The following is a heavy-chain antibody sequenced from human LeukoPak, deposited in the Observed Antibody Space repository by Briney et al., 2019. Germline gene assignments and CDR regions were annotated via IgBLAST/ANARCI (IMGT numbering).Heavy chain of an antibody. CDR3: AKAQWLAPDYFEY. D-gene: IGHD6-19*01. J-gene: IGHJ4*02. CDR2: IRDGGDNT. V-gene: IGHV3-23*01. CDR1: GFIFNNHG. Sequence: TGGSLRLSCVASGFIFNNHGMSWVRQAPGKGLEWISGIRDGGDNTYYVDSVKGRFTISRDNSKNTLYLQMNSLRAEDTAVYYCAKAQWLAPDYFEYWGQGTLVTVSS.